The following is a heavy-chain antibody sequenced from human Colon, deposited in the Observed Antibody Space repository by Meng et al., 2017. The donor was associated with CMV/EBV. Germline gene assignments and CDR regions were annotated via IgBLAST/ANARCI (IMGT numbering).Heavy chain of an antibody. V-gene: IGHV5-51*01. J-gene: IGHJ4*02. CDR3: VRQSDSSWYYDY. CDR1: GYRFTRHW. D-gene: IGHD6-13*01. CDR2: IYPDDSQI. Sequence: GGSLRLSCKVSGYRFTRHWIGWVRQMPGKGLEWMGVIYPDDSQIKYSPSFEGQVTVSADKSITTAYLEWSSLRASDTAMYYCVRQSDSSWYYDYWGQGTLVTVSS.